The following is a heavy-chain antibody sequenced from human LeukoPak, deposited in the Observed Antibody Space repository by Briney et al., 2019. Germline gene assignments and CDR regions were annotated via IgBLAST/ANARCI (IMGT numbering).Heavy chain of an antibody. J-gene: IGHJ4*02. D-gene: IGHD6-19*01. CDR1: GGSISSSNW. CDR3: ASKLTAVAGYFDC. V-gene: IGHV4-4*02. CDR2: IYHSGST. Sequence: PSGTLSLTCAVSGGSISSSNWWSWVRQPPGKGLEWIGEIYHSGSTNYNPSLKSRVTISVDKSKNQFSLKLSSVTAADTAVYYCASKLTAVAGYFDCWGQGTLVTVSS.